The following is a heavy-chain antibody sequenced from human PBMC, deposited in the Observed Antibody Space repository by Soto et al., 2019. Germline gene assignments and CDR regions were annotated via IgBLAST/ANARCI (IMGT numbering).Heavy chain of an antibody. CDR3: ARAHEPYGHDNWFDP. CDR1: GFTFSDYY. J-gene: IGHJ5*02. Sequence: QVQLVESGGGLVKSGGSLIPSCAASGFTFSDYYMSWIRQAPGKGLEWVSYISSSGSTIYYADSVKGRFTISRDNAKNSLYLQMNSVRAEDTAVYYCARAHEPYGHDNWFDPWGQGTLVTVSS. D-gene: IGHD4-17*01. V-gene: IGHV3-11*01. CDR2: ISSSGSTI.